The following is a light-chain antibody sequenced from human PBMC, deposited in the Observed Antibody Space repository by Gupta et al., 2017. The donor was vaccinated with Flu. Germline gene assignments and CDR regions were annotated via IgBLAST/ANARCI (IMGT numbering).Light chain of an antibody. CDR1: NWGDKY. CDR2: QDN. Sequence: SYDLTQPPSVSVSPRQTASITCSGDNWGDKYVCWYQQKPGQSPVLVIYQDNKRPAGIPGRFSGSNSGNTATLTISGTQAMDEADYYCQAWDTSTYYVFGTGTKVTVL. V-gene: IGLV3-1*01. CDR3: QAWDTSTYYV. J-gene: IGLJ1*01.